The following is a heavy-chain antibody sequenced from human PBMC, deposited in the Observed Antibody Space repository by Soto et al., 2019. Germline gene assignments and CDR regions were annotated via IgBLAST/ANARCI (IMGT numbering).Heavy chain of an antibody. CDR2: TYYRSKWYN. CDR3: ARDSSGYEFWHYYYYMDV. J-gene: IGHJ6*03. Sequence: SQTLSLTCAISGDSVSSNSAAWNWIRQSPSRGLEWLGRTYYRSKWYNDYAVSVKSRITINPDTSKNQFSLQLNSVTPEDTAVYFCARDSSGYEFWHYYYYMDVWGKGTTVTVSS. CDR1: GDSVSSNSAA. D-gene: IGHD5-12*01. V-gene: IGHV6-1*01.